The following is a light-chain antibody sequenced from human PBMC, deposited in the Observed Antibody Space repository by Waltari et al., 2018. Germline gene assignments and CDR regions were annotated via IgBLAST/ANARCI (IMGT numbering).Light chain of an antibody. CDR3: MQGTHWPWT. J-gene: IGKJ1*01. CDR1: QSLVHSAGNTY. Sequence: DVVMTQSPLSLPVTLGQPASIPSRSSQSLVHSAGNTYLNWFQQRPGQSPRRLFYRVSRRDSGVPDRFSGSGSGTDFTLRISRVEAEDVGIYYCMQGTHWPWTFGQGTKVEIK. V-gene: IGKV2-30*02. CDR2: RVS.